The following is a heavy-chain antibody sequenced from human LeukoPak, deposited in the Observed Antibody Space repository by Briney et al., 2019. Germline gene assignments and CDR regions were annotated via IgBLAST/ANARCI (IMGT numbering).Heavy chain of an antibody. J-gene: IGHJ4*02. V-gene: IGHV3-23*01. CDR3: ARDAWELQEFDY. D-gene: IGHD1-26*01. CDR1: RFTFNSYA. CDR2: IGGSNGIT. Sequence: GGSLRLSCVASRFTFNSYAMSWVRQAPGKGLEWVSVIGGSNGITFYVGSVKGRFTISRDNSKDTLYLQMNSLRAEDTAVYYCARDAWELQEFDYWGQGTLVTVSS.